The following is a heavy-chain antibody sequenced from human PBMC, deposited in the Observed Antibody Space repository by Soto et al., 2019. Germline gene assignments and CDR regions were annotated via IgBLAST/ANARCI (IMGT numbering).Heavy chain of an antibody. V-gene: IGHV3-23*01. D-gene: IGHD3-3*01. CDR1: GFTFSSYA. CDR2: INGNGGST. CDR3: AREIRPEWLLDYYYGMDV. Sequence: GGSLRLSCAASGFTFSSYAMSWVRQAPGKGLGWVSGINGNGGSTYYADSVKGQFTISRDNAKNTLYLQMNSLRAEDTALYYCAREIRPEWLLDYYYGMDVWGQGTTVTVSS. J-gene: IGHJ6*02.